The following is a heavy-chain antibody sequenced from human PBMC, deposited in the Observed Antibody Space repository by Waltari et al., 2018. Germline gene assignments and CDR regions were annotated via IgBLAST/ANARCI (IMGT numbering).Heavy chain of an antibody. Sequence: QVQLVQSGAEVKKPGASVKVSCKASGYTFTSYAMHWVRQAPGQRLEWMGWINAGNGNPKYSQKFQGRVTITRDTSASTAYMELSSLRSEDTAVYYCARLYSSSWSDSAEYFQHWGQGTLVTVSS. D-gene: IGHD6-13*01. CDR3: ARLYSSSWSDSAEYFQH. CDR1: GYTFTSYA. V-gene: IGHV1-3*01. CDR2: INAGNGNP. J-gene: IGHJ1*01.